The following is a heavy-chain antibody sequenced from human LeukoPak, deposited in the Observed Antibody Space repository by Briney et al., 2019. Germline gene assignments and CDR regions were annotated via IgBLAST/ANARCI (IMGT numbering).Heavy chain of an antibody. D-gene: IGHD4-17*01. CDR1: GFIFSNYW. CDR2: IKQDGSEK. CDR3: ATVGAVTDGAFDV. V-gene: IGHV3-7*01. J-gene: IGHJ3*01. Sequence: SGGSLRLSCAASGFIFSNYWMSWVRQAPGKGLEWVANIKQDGSEKYYVDSVKGRFTISRDNAKNSLYLQMNSLRVEDTAIYYCATVGAVTDGAFDVWGQGTMVTVSS.